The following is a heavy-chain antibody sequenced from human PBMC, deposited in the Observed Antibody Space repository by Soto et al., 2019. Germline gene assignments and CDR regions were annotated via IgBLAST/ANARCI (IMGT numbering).Heavy chain of an antibody. CDR1: SYSISSGFS. CDR2: IYHTGGT. J-gene: IGHJ5*02. Sequence: SETLSLTCVVSSYSISSGFSWAWIRQPPGKGLEWVGSIYHTGGTHYNPSLRSQVSMSVDTSKNQFSLRLTSLTAADTAVYFCARDTNSLDLWGRGILVTVSS. D-gene: IGHD2-8*01. CDR3: ARDTNSLDL. V-gene: IGHV4-38-2*02.